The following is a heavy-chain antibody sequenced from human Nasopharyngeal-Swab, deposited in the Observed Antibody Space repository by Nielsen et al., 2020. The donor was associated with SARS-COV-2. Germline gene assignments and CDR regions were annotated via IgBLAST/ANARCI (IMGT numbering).Heavy chain of an antibody. CDR2: ISGSGGST. V-gene: IGHV3-23*01. CDR3: AKEEVSTTGTRDYYYYYMDV. CDR1: GFTFSSYA. D-gene: IGHD1-1*01. J-gene: IGHJ6*03. Sequence: GGSLRLSCAASGFTFSSYAMSWVRQAPGKGLEWVSAISGSGGSTYYADSVKGQFTISRDNSKNTLYLQMNSLRAEDTAVYYCAKEEVSTTGTRDYYYYYMDVWGKGTTVTVSS.